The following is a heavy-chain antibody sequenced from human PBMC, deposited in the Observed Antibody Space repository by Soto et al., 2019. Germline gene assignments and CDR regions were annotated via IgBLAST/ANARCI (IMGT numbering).Heavy chain of an antibody. V-gene: IGHV1-18*01. Sequence: QVQLVQSGAEVKKPGASVKVSCKASGYIFTSYGISWVRQAPGQGLEWMGWISAYNGNTNYAQNLQGRVTMTTDTSTSTAYTELRSLRSDDTAVYYCASDHVVRGSYYDYWGQGTLVTVSS. CDR3: ASDHVVRGSYYDY. CDR2: ISAYNGNT. D-gene: IGHD1-26*01. CDR1: GYIFTSYG. J-gene: IGHJ4*02.